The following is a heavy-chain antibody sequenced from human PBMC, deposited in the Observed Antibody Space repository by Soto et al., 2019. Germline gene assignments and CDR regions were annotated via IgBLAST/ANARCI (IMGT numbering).Heavy chain of an antibody. V-gene: IGHV4-34*01. CDR2: INHSGST. Sequence: SEPLSLTWSGRGASFVVYYCSWIRQPPGKGLEWIGEINHSGSTNYNPSLKSRVTISVDTSKNQFSLKLSSVTAADTAVYYRAAGRTYCIFDV. CDR3: AAGRTYCIFDV. D-gene: IGHD2-15*01. J-gene: IGHJ3*01. CDR1: GASFVVYY.